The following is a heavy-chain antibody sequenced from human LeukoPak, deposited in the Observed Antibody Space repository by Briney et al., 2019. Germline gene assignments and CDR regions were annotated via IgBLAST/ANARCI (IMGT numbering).Heavy chain of an antibody. Sequence: GGSLRLSCAASGFTFSSYAMSWVRQAPGKGLEWVSAISGSGGSTYYADSVKGRFTISRDNAKNSLYLQMNSLRAEDTAVYYCATDSSRYYDFWSGYYGPDYWGQGTLVTVSS. J-gene: IGHJ4*02. CDR2: ISGSGGST. V-gene: IGHV3-23*01. D-gene: IGHD3-3*01. CDR1: GFTFSSYA. CDR3: ATDSSRYYDFWSGYYGPDY.